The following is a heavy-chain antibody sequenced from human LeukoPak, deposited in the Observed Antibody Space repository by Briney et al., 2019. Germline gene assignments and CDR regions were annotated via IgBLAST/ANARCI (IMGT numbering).Heavy chain of an antibody. Sequence: PGGSLRLSCAASGFTFSSYEMNWVRQAPGKGLEWVSYISSSGSTIYYADSVKGRFTISRDNAKNSLYLQMNSLRAEDTAVYYCARDRYYDSSGYLGPGAFDIWGQGTMVTVSS. J-gene: IGHJ3*02. CDR2: ISSSGSTI. D-gene: IGHD3-22*01. CDR1: GFTFSSYE. CDR3: ARDRYYDSSGYLGPGAFDI. V-gene: IGHV3-48*03.